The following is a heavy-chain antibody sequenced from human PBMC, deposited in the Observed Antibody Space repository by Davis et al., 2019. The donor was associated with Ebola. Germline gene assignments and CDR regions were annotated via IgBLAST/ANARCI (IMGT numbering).Heavy chain of an antibody. CDR3: ARARLAAAGTNWFDP. Sequence: GESLKISCAASGFTFSSYGMHWVRQAPGKGLEWVAVIWFDGNNKYYADSVKGRFTISRDNSKNTLYLQMNSLRAEDTAVYYCARARLAAAGTNWFDPWGQGTLVTVSS. V-gene: IGHV3-33*01. J-gene: IGHJ5*02. CDR1: GFTFSSYG. CDR2: IWFDGNNK. D-gene: IGHD6-13*01.